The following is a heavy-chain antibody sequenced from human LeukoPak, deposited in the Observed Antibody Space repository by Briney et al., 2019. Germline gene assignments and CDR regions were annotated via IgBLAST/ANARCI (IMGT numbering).Heavy chain of an antibody. CDR3: AAQGGSGDLRY. Sequence: GGSLRLSCAASGFTFRSYTMSWVRQAPGKGLEWLGRIKRIIDGGTTDYAAPVKGRFTVSRDDSINTLYLQMSSLKTEDTAVYYCAAQGGSGDLRYWGQGTLVTVSS. CDR1: GFTFRSYT. D-gene: IGHD4-17*01. CDR2: IKRIIDGGTT. V-gene: IGHV3-15*01. J-gene: IGHJ4*02.